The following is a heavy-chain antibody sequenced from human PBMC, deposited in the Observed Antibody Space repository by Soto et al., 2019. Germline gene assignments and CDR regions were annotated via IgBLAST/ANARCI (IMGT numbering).Heavy chain of an antibody. J-gene: IGHJ5*02. Sequence: NPSETLSLTCTVSGGSISSGGYYWRWIRQHPGKGLEWIGYIYYSGSTYYNPSLKSRVTISVDTSKNQFSLKLSSVTAADTAVYYCAREGTGYCSGGSCYLYENWFDPWGQGTLVTVSS. CDR2: IYYSGST. D-gene: IGHD2-15*01. V-gene: IGHV4-31*03. CDR3: AREGTGYCSGGSCYLYENWFDP. CDR1: GGSISSGGYY.